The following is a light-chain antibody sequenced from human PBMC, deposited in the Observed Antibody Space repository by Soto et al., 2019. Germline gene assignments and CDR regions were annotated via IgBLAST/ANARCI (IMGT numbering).Light chain of an antibody. V-gene: IGLV1-51*01. CDR1: SSNIENNY. Sequence: QSVLTQPPSVSAAPGESITSSCSGSSSNIENNYVFWYQQLPGTAPKVLIYDSDKRPSGIPDPFCGSKCGTSATLGITGLQTGDEADYYGGTLDSRLSAGTFGGGTKVTVL. CDR2: DSD. J-gene: IGLJ2*01. CDR3: GTLDSRLSAGT.